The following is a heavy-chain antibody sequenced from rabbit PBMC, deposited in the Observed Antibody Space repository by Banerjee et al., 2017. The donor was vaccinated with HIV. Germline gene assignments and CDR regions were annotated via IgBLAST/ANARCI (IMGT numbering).Heavy chain of an antibody. D-gene: IGHD5-1*01. Sequence: QSLEESGGDLVKPGASLTLTCTASGFSFSSSYWICWVRQAPGKGLEWIACIYAGSSGSTYYASWAKGRFTISKTSSTTVTLQMTSLTAADTATYFCARRSDGSYGFDPWGQGTLVTVS. CDR3: ARRSDGSYGFDP. CDR1: GFSFSSSYW. V-gene: IGHV1S40*01. J-gene: IGHJ2*01. CDR2: IYAGSSGST.